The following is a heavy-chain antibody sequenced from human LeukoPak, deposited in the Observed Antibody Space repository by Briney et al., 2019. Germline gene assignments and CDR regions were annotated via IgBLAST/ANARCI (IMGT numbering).Heavy chain of an antibody. V-gene: IGHV3-21*01. D-gene: IGHD3-10*01. J-gene: IGHJ4*02. CDR3: ARDPNYGSGYYFDY. CDR2: ISSTSSYI. Sequence: GGSLRLSCAVSGFTFSSYGMGWVRQPPGKGLEWVSFISSTSSYIYYVDSVKGRFTISRDNAKNSLYLQMNSLRAEDTAVYYCARDPNYGSGYYFDYWGQGTLVTVSS. CDR1: GFTFSSYG.